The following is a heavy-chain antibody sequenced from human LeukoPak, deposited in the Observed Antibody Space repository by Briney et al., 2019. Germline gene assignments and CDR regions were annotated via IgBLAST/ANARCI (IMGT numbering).Heavy chain of an antibody. CDR2: INPGAGNT. CDR1: GYTFTNYY. V-gene: IGHV1-46*01. Sequence: ASVKVSCKASGYTFTNYYMHWVRQAPGQGLEWMGIINPGAGNTNYAQRFQGRGTMTRDTSTSTVYMEVSSLRSEDTAVYYCARGATPLRGTDSSDDFDYWGQGTLVAVSS. D-gene: IGHD3-22*01. J-gene: IGHJ4*02. CDR3: ARGATPLRGTDSSDDFDY.